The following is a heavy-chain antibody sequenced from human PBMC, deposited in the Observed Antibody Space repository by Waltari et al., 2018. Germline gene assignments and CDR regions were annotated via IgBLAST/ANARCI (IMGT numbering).Heavy chain of an antibody. V-gene: IGHV4-39*07. CDR2: LYYSGST. CDR1: GGSSSSIRYY. D-gene: IGHD3-22*01. Sequence: QLHLHESGPGLVQPSETLSITCTVSGGSSSSIRYYCGCIRRPPGKGLAWIGSLYYSGSTYYNPSLKIRVTISVDTSKNQFSLKLSAVTAADTAVYYCARDTMNYGSAFDIWGQGTMVTVSS. CDR3: ARDTMNYGSAFDI. J-gene: IGHJ3*02.